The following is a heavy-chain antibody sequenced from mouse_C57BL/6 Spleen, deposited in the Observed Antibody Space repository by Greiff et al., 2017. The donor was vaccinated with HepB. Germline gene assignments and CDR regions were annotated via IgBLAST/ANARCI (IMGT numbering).Heavy chain of an antibody. V-gene: IGHV2-6*03. D-gene: IGHD3-2*02. CDR1: GFSLTSYG. CDR3: ARLDSSGYDYYAMDY. CDR2: IWSDGST. Sequence: QVQLQQSGPGLVAPSQSLSITCTVSGFSLTSYGVHWVRQPPGKGLEWLVVIWSDGSTTYNSALKSRLSISKDNSKSQVFLKMNSLQTDDTAMYYCARLDSSGYDYYAMDYWGQGTSVTVSS. J-gene: IGHJ4*01.